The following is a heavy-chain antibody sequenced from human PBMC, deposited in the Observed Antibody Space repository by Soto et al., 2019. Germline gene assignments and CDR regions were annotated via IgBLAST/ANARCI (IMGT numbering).Heavy chain of an antibody. D-gene: IGHD6-19*01. J-gene: IGHJ3*02. Sequence: QVQLVQSGAEVKKPGASVKVSCKASGYNFTSYGISWVRQAPGQGLEWMGWISSYNGNTNYAQKLKGRVTMTTDTSTSTAYMELRSLRSDDTAVYYCARGDRQWLSRDAFDIWGQGTMVTVSS. CDR1: GYNFTSYG. V-gene: IGHV1-18*01. CDR3: ARGDRQWLSRDAFDI. CDR2: ISSYNGNT.